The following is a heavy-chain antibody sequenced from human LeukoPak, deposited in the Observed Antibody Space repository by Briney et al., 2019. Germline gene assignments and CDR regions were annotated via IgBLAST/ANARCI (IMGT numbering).Heavy chain of an antibody. CDR3: ARLPRYGGYDHFDY. D-gene: IGHD5-12*01. J-gene: IGHJ4*02. Sequence: YPLETLSLTCTVSGDSIDSYYWSWIRQPPGKGLEWIGYIYYRGTPSYNPFLKSRVTISVDTSKNQFSLKLNSVTAADTAVYYCARLPRYGGYDHFDYWGQGILVIVSS. CDR1: GDSIDSYY. CDR2: IYYRGTP. V-gene: IGHV4-59*12.